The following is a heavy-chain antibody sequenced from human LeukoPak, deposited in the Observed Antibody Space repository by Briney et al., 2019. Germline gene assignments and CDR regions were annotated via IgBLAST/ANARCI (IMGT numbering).Heavy chain of an antibody. D-gene: IGHD4-11*01. V-gene: IGHV1-18*01. J-gene: IGHJ4*02. Sequence: ASVKVSCKASGYTFTSYGISWVRQAPGQGLEWMGWISAYNGNTNYAQKLQGRVTMTTDTSTSTAYMELRSLRSDDTAMYYCARGADQYDYSNYRTDYWGQGTLVTVSS. CDR3: ARGADQYDYSNYRTDY. CDR2: ISAYNGNT. CDR1: GYTFTSYG.